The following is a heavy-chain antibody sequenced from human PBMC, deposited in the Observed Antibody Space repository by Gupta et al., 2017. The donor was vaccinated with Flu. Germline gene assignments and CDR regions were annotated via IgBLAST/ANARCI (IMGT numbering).Heavy chain of an antibody. D-gene: IGHD2-21*02. Sequence: MSWVRQAPGKGLEWVSLIYSGGSTYYADSVKGRFAISRDNSKNTLYLQMNNLRAEDTAVYYCVVTAASYFDYWGQGTLVTVSS. CDR2: IYSGGST. CDR3: VVTAASYFDY. V-gene: IGHV3-53*01. J-gene: IGHJ4*02.